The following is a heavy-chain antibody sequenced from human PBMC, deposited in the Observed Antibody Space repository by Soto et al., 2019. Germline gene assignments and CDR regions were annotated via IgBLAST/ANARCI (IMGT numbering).Heavy chain of an antibody. CDR1: GGTFSSYS. D-gene: IGHD1-26*01. CDR3: GREVGSHSGGTDY. Sequence: QVQLVQSGAEVKKPGSSVKVSCKASGGTFSSYSINWVRQAPGQGLEWMGEIIPNFGTANYAQKFQGRVTITADESTSTAYTEPTSPRSEDTAMDACGREVGSHSGGTDYW. CDR2: IIPNFGTA. J-gene: IGHJ4*01. V-gene: IGHV1-69*01.